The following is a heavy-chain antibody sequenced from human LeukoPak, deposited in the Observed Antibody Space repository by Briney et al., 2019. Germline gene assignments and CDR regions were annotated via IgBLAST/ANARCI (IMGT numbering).Heavy chain of an antibody. CDR1: GFTFDDYA. CDR3: ARASYYGSGSPGAFDI. D-gene: IGHD3-10*01. J-gene: IGHJ3*02. Sequence: PGRSLRLSCAASGFTFDDYAMHWVRQAPGKGLEWVSAISSSASSRPYADSVKGRFTISRDNSKNTLYLQMNSLRAEDTAVYYCARASYYGSGSPGAFDIWGQGTMVTVSS. CDR2: ISSSASSR. V-gene: IGHV3-23*01.